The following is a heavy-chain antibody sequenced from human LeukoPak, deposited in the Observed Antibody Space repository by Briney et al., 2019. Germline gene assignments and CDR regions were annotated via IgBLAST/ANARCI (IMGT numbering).Heavy chain of an antibody. J-gene: IGHJ3*01. CDR1: GYTFTSCY. CDR3: AGFRVGATITFV. D-gene: IGHD1-26*01. CDR2: INPNNGGT. V-gene: IGHV1-2*02. Sequence: ASVKVSCKASGYTFTSCYVHWVRQAPGQGLEWMGWINPNNGGTTYDQKFHGRVTIIRDTSFSTDYMEMSRLRSDAAAVYYCAGFRVGATITFVWGGQTTLTV.